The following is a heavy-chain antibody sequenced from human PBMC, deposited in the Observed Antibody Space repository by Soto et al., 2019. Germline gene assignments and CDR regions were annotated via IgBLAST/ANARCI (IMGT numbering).Heavy chain of an antibody. J-gene: IGHJ4*02. D-gene: IGHD1-26*01. CDR2: IWYDGTNK. CDR3: AWLGQAWELLDL. V-gene: IGHV3-33*01. CDR1: GFTFSTYG. Sequence: QVQLVESGGGVVQPGRSLRLSCAASGFTFSTYGMHWVRQAPGKGLEWVAVIWYDGTNKYYADSVKGRFTISRDDSKNTLGLQMNSLRAEDTAVYYCAWLGQAWELLDLWGQGTLVTVSS.